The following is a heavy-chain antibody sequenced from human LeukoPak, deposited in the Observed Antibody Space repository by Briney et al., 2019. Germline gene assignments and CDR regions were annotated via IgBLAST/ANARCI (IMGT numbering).Heavy chain of an antibody. V-gene: IGHV4-4*07. D-gene: IGHD6-19*01. Sequence: SETLSLTCTVSGGSISSYYWSWIRQPAGRGLEWIGRIYTSGSTNYNPSLKSRVTMSVDTSKNQFSLKLSSVTAADTAVYYCARDQGEQWLVHFDYWGQGTLVTVSS. CDR3: ARDQGEQWLVHFDY. CDR2: IYTSGST. J-gene: IGHJ4*02. CDR1: GGSISSYY.